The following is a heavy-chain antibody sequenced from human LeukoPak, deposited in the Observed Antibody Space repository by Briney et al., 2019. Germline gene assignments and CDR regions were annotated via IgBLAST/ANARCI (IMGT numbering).Heavy chain of an antibody. D-gene: IGHD3-10*01. J-gene: IGHJ4*02. CDR1: GFTFSSYE. CDR2: ISSSGSTI. CDR3: ARGVTMVRGVLI. Sequence: GGSLRLSCAASGFTFSSYEVNWVCQAPGKGLEWVSYISSSGSTIYYADSVKGRFTISRDNAKNSLYLQMNSLRAEDTAVYYCARGVTMVRGVLIWGQGTLVTVSS. V-gene: IGHV3-48*03.